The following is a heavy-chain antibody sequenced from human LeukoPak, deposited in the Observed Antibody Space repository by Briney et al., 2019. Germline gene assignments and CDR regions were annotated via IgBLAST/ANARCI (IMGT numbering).Heavy chain of an antibody. J-gene: IGHJ3*02. V-gene: IGHV4-59*01. Sequence: PSETLSLTCTVSGGSISSYYWSWIRQPPGKGLEWIGYIYYSGSTNYNPSLKSRVTISVDTSKNQFSLKLSSVTAADTAVYYCARAMRTMVRGVITFDIWGQGTMVTVSS. CDR2: IYYSGST. CDR1: GGSISSYY. D-gene: IGHD3-10*01. CDR3: ARAMRTMVRGVITFDI.